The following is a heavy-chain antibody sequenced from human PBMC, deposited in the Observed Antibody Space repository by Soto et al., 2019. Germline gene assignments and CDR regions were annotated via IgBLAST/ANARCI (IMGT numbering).Heavy chain of an antibody. CDR3: TTEEMATYYYDSSGYYDFDY. Sequence: EVQLVESGGGLVKPGGSLRLSCAASGFTFSNAWMSWVRQAPGKGLEWVGRIKSKTDGGTTDYAAPVKGRFTISRDDSKNTLYLQMNSLKTEDTAVYYCTTEEMATYYYDSSGYYDFDYWGQGTLVTVSS. CDR2: IKSKTDGGTT. V-gene: IGHV3-15*01. J-gene: IGHJ4*02. CDR1: GFTFSNAW. D-gene: IGHD3-22*01.